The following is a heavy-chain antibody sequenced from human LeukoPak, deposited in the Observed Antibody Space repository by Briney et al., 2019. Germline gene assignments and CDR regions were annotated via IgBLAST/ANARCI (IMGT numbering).Heavy chain of an antibody. CDR2: TSPDGNNK. CDR3: ARAGQPSGWFGHALDI. Sequence: PGGSLRLSCSSSGFTFHIYGIHWVRQAPGKGLEWLAVTSPDGNNKDYADSVKGRFTISRDNSKTTVYLQMNSLRAEDTAVYYCARAGQPSGWFGHALDIWGQGTVVTVSS. D-gene: IGHD6-19*01. V-gene: IGHV3-30*04. J-gene: IGHJ3*02. CDR1: GFTFHIYG.